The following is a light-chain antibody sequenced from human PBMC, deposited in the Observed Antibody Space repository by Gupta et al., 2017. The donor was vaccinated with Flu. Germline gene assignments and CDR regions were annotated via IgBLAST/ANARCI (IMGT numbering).Light chain of an antibody. Sequence: QSALTQPASVSGSPGQSIPCSVTATSSDGAAYNYVHWYQQRPGKAPKLMIYAVSNRPSGVSDSFSGSKSGNTASLTISGLQAEDEADYYCSSYTSGSAIIVVFGGGTKLTVL. J-gene: IGLJ2*01. CDR2: AVS. V-gene: IGLV2-14*03. CDR1: SSDGAAYNY. CDR3: SSYTSGSAIIVV.